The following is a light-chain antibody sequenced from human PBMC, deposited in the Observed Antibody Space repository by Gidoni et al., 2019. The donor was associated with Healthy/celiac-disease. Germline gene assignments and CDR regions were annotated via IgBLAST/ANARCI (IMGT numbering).Light chain of an antibody. Sequence: DIQMTQPPSTLPASVGNRVTITCRASQSISSWLAWYQQKPGKAPKLLIYDASSLESGVPSRFSGSGSGTEFTLTISSLQPDDFATYYCQQYNSYSQTFGQGTKVEIK. V-gene: IGKV1-5*01. J-gene: IGKJ1*01. CDR3: QQYNSYSQT. CDR1: QSISSW. CDR2: DAS.